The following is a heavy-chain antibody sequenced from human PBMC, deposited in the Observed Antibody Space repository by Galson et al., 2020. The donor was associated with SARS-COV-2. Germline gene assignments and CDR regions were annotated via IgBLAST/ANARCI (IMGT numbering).Heavy chain of an antibody. J-gene: IGHJ5*02. CDR3: ARVKCGASSASCPGVDWFDP. Sequence: GGSLRLSCAVSGFTVSGEYMGWVRQPPGKGLEWVSIIYSGGNTNYADSVRGRFTISRDTSKNTLYFQMNSLRAEDTAVYYCARVKCGASSASCPGVDWFDPWGQGTLVTVSS. CDR2: IYSGGNT. V-gene: IGHV3-53*01. CDR1: GFTVSGEY. D-gene: IGHD2-2*01.